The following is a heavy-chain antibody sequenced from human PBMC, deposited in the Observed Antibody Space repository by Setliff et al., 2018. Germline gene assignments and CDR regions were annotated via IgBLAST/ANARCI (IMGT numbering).Heavy chain of an antibody. D-gene: IGHD2-2*01. CDR3: ARGRGYCSSTSCSTYYSYGMDV. Sequence: SETLSLTCAVYGGSFSGYYWSWIRQPPGKGLEWIGEINHSGSTNYNPSLKSRVTISVDTSKNQFSMKLSSVTAADTAVYYCARGRGYCSSTSCSTYYSYGMDVWGQGTTVTVSS. CDR1: GGSFSGYY. V-gene: IGHV4-34*01. J-gene: IGHJ6*02. CDR2: INHSGST.